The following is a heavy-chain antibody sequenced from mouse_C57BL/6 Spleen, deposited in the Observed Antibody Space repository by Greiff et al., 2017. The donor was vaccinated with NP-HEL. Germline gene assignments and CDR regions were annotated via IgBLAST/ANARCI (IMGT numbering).Heavy chain of an antibody. Sequence: QVQLQQPGAELVRPGSSVKLSCKASGYTFTSYWMDWVKQRPGQGLEWIGNIYPSDSETHYNQKFKDKATLTVDKSSSTAYMQLSSLTSEDSAVYYCARGIYDYPFAYWGQGTLVTVSA. CDR3: ARGIYDYPFAY. D-gene: IGHD2-4*01. V-gene: IGHV1-61*01. CDR1: GYTFTSYW. CDR2: IYPSDSET. J-gene: IGHJ3*01.